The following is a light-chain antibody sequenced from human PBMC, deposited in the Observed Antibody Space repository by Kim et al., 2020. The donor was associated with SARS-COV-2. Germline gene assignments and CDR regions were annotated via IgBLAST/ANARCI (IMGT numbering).Light chain of an antibody. CDR3: QQYGSLPFT. Sequence: WAPGERAPLSCRASQSGGSNLAWYQQRPGQAPRLLIYGASNRATGIPDRFSGSGSGTDFTLTISRLEPEDFAVYYCQQYGSLPFTFGPGTKVDIK. CDR2: GAS. V-gene: IGKV3-20*01. CDR1: QSGGSN. J-gene: IGKJ3*01.